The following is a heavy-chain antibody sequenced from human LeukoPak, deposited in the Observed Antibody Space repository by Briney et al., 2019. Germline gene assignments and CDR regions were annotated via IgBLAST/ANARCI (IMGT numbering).Heavy chain of an antibody. Sequence: PGGSLRLSCVASGFTFSTYWMHWVRQAPGKGLLWVSRINGDGSSTNYPDSVKGRFTIPRANAKNTLFLQMHSLRAEDTAEYYCARASTTVPNLLDNWGQGTLVTVSS. CDR3: ARASTTVPNLLDN. CDR1: GFTFSTYW. J-gene: IGHJ4*02. V-gene: IGHV3-74*01. CDR2: INGDGSST. D-gene: IGHD4-17*01.